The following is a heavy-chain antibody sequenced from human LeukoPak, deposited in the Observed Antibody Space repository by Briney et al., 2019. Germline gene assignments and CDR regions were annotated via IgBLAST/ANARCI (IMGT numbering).Heavy chain of an antibody. CDR3: ASDASLCGGDCYPYWYFDL. CDR1: GFTFSSYS. CDR2: ISSSSSYI. Sequence: PGGSLRLSCAASGFTFSSYSMNRVRQAPGKGLEWVSSISSSSSYIYYADSVKGRFTISRDNAKNSLYLQMNSLRAEDTAVYYCASDASLCGGDCYPYWYFDLWGRGTLVTVSS. J-gene: IGHJ2*01. V-gene: IGHV3-21*01. D-gene: IGHD2-21*02.